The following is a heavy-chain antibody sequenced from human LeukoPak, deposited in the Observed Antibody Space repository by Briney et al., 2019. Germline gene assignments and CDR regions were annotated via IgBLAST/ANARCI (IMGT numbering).Heavy chain of an antibody. CDR3: ARGGVAVTATELSY. D-gene: IGHD2-21*02. Sequence: GGSLRLSCAGSGFTFRSYNMNWVRQAPGKGLEWVSSISSGSNYTYYADSVKGRFTISRDNAKNSLYLQMNSLRAEDTAVYYCARGGVAVTATELSYWGQGVLVTVSS. CDR1: GFTFRSYN. V-gene: IGHV3-21*01. CDR2: ISSGSNYT. J-gene: IGHJ4*02.